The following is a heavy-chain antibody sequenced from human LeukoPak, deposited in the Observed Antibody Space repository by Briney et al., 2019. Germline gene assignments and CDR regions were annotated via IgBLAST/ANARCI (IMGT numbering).Heavy chain of an antibody. D-gene: IGHD2-21*02. CDR3: ARAQSVVVVTASGY. V-gene: IGHV1-18*01. J-gene: IGHJ4*02. Sequence: ASVKVSCKASGGTFSSYVISWVRQAPGQGLEWMGWISAYNGNTNYAQKLQGRVTMTTDTSTSTAYMELRSLRSDDTAVYYCARAQSVVVVTASGYWGQGTLVTVSS. CDR2: ISAYNGNT. CDR1: GGTFSSYV.